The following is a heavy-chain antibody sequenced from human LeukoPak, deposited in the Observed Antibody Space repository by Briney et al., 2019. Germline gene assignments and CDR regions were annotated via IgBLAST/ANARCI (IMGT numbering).Heavy chain of an antibody. CDR1: GFTFSAYA. D-gene: IGHD3-3*01. CDR2: ISGSGVNT. V-gene: IGHV3-23*01. Sequence: PGGSLRLSCAASGFTFSAYAMSWVRQAPGKGLEWVSAISGSGVNTYYADSVKGRFTIPRDSSKSTLYLHMNSLRAEDTAVYYCAKEVGYDFWSGQCYFDYWGQGTLVTVSS. CDR3: AKEVGYDFWSGQCYFDY. J-gene: IGHJ4*02.